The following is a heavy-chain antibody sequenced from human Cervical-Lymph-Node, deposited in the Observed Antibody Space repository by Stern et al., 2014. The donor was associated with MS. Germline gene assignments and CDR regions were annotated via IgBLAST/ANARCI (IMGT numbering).Heavy chain of an antibody. V-gene: IGHV1-2*04. Sequence: VQLVESGAEVKKPGASVKVSCTASGYTFTGFFLHWVRQAPGQGLEWVGWINPNTGVTKSAQKFQGWGTLTRDTSINTVYMELNRLKSDDTAVFYCARGYPFFDNWGQGTLVTVSS. CDR3: ARGYPFFDN. J-gene: IGHJ4*02. CDR2: INPNTGVT. D-gene: IGHD2-15*01. CDR1: GYTFTGFF.